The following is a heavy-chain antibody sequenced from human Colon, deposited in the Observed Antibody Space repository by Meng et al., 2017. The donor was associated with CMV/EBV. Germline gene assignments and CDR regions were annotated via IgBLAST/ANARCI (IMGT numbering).Heavy chain of an antibody. D-gene: IGHD3-10*01. J-gene: IGHJ5*02. CDR1: GFTFSKYS. V-gene: IGHV3-21*01. CDR3: ARDSQEFTITNWLDP. Sequence: GESLKISCADSGFTFSKYSINWVRQAPGKGLEWVSSISSSSSYIYYADSVKGRFTISRDNAKNSLYLQMTSLRAEDTAVYYCARDSQEFTITNWLDPWGQGTLVTVSS. CDR2: ISSSSSYI.